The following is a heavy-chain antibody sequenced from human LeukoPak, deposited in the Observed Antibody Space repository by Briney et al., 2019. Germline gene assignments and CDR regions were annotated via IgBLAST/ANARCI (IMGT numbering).Heavy chain of an antibody. V-gene: IGHV3-49*04. CDR1: GFTFGDFA. CDR3: TRGRDGCDY. D-gene: IGHD5-24*01. J-gene: IGHJ4*02. CDR2: IRSKTYGGTT. Sequence: GGSLRLSCATSGFTFGDFAMTWVRQAPGQGLEWVGFIRSKTYGGTTEFAASVKGRFTISRDDSKSIAYLQMNSLKTEDTAVYYCTRGRDGCDYWGQGTLVTVSS.